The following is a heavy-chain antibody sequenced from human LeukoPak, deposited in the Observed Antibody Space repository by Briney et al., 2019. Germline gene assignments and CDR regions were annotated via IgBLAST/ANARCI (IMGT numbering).Heavy chain of an antibody. V-gene: IGHV4-34*01. CDR2: INHSGST. Sequence: KPSETLSLTRAVYGGSFSGYYWSWIRQPPGKGLEWIGEINHSGSTNYNPSLKSRVTISVDTSKNHFSLKLSSVTAADTAVYYCARGWYSSYFDYWGQGTLVTVSS. J-gene: IGHJ4*02. CDR1: GGSFSGYY. CDR3: ARGWYSSYFDY. D-gene: IGHD6-19*01.